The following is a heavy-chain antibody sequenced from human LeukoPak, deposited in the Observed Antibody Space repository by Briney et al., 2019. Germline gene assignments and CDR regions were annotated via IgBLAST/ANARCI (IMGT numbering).Heavy chain of an antibody. CDR1: GFTFSSYE. J-gene: IGHJ4*02. CDR3: AKVGRPRYSYDHIDY. V-gene: IGHV3-48*03. D-gene: IGHD5-18*01. CDR2: ISSSGSTI. Sequence: GGSLRLSCAASGFTFSSYEMNWVRQAPGKGLEWVSYISSSGSTIYYADSVKGRFTISRDNAKNSLYLQMNSLRAEDTAVYYCAKVGRPRYSYDHIDYWGQGTLVTVSS.